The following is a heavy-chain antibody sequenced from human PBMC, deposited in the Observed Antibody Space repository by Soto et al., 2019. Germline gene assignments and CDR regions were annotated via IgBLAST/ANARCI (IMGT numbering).Heavy chain of an antibody. CDR3: GSSASPDAY. J-gene: IGHJ4*02. Sequence: PGGSLRLPCVASGLNFNSFSMNWVRQAPGKGPEWISYINSGSTSVFFADSVKGRFTITRDNAKTSLYLQMNSLRAEDTAVYYCGSSASPDAYWGQGTLVTVSS. D-gene: IGHD3-22*01. CDR2: INSGSTSV. CDR1: GLNFNSFS. V-gene: IGHV3-48*01.